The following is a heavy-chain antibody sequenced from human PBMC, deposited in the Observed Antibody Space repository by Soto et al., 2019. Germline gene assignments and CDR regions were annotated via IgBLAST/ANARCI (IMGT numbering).Heavy chain of an antibody. D-gene: IGHD6-19*01. CDR3: AKGVRKWLVGRGYAFDI. CDR2: ISWNSGSI. J-gene: IGHJ3*02. Sequence: EVQLVESGGGLVQPGRSLRLSCAASGFTFDDYAMHWVRQAPGKGLEWVSGISWNSGSIGYADSVKGRFTISRDNAKNSLYLQMNRLRAEDTALYYCAKGVRKWLVGRGYAFDIWGQGTMVTVSS. CDR1: GFTFDDYA. V-gene: IGHV3-9*01.